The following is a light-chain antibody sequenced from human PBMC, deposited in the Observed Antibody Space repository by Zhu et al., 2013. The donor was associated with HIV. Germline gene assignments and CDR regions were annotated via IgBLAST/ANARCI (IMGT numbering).Light chain of an antibody. CDR2: GAS. CDR1: QSVSSN. Sequence: EIVMTQSPATLSVSPGERATLSCRASQSVSSNLAWYQQKPGQAPRLLFYGASTRATGIPARFSGSGSGTEFTLTISSLQAEDVAVYYCQQYYSTPYTFGQGTKLEIK. V-gene: IGKV3-15*01. J-gene: IGKJ2*01. CDR3: QQYYSTPYT.